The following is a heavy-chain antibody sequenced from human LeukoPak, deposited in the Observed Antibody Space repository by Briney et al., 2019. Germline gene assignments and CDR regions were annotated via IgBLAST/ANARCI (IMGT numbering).Heavy chain of an antibody. CDR1: GGTISSGDYY. Sequence: SETLSLTCTVSGGTISSGDYYWSWIRPPPGQGLEWIGYIYYSGSTYYNPSLKTRVTISVDTSKNQFSLKLSSVTAADTAVYYCASNGYYHGDYWGQGTLVTVSS. CDR3: ASNGYYHGDY. V-gene: IGHV4-30-4*01. D-gene: IGHD3-10*01. CDR2: IYYSGST. J-gene: IGHJ4*02.